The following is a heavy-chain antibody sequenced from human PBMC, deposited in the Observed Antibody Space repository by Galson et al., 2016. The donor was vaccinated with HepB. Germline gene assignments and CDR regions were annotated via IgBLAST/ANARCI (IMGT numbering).Heavy chain of an antibody. V-gene: IGHV4-39*01. Sequence: LTCTVSGDSISTSSYYWGWIRQPPGKGLEWIGSIYYSGNTYYNASVKSRVTISVDTSKNQLSLKLSSVTAADTAVYFCARLRLRLGELVAAFDYWGQGTLVTVSS. CDR1: GDSISTSSYY. J-gene: IGHJ4*02. CDR2: IYYSGNT. D-gene: IGHD3-16*01. CDR3: ARLRLRLGELVAAFDY.